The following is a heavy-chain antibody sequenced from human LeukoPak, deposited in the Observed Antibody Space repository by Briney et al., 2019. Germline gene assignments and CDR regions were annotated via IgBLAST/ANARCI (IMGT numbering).Heavy chain of an antibody. D-gene: IGHD6-19*01. V-gene: IGHV3-23*01. J-gene: IGHJ4*02. CDR1: GFTFSSYA. CDR3: ARGPFDSSGFLDY. Sequence: GGSLRLSCAASGFTFSSYAMSWVRQAPGKGLEWVSAISGSGGSTYYADSVKGRFTISRDNSKNTLYLQMNSLRAEDTAVYYCARGPFDSSGFLDYWGQGTLVTVSS. CDR2: ISGSGGST.